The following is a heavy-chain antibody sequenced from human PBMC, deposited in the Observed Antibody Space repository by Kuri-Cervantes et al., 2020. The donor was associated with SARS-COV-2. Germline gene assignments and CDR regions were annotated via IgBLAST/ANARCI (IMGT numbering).Heavy chain of an antibody. V-gene: IGHV3-21*01. CDR3: ARDRGVEWYYMDV. D-gene: IGHD3-10*01. CDR2: ISSSSSYI. Sequence: GESLKISCAASGCTFSSYSMNWVRQAPGKGLEWVSSISSSSSYIYYADSVKGRFTISRDNAKNSLYLQMNSLRAEDTAVYYCARDRGVEWYYMDVWGKGTTVTVSS. J-gene: IGHJ6*03. CDR1: GCTFSSYS.